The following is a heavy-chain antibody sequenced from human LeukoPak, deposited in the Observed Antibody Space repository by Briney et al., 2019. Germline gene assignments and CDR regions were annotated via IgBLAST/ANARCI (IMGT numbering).Heavy chain of an antibody. CDR3: ASATLRCSGGSCYEMDV. Sequence: SVKVSCRASGGTFSSYTISWVRQAPGQGLEWMGGIIPLFGTPDYAQKFQDRLTITADKSTSTAYMELSSLRSEDTAVYYCASATLRCSGGSCYEMDVWGKGTTVTVSS. CDR2: IIPLFGTP. D-gene: IGHD2-15*01. CDR1: GGTFSSYT. V-gene: IGHV1-69*06. J-gene: IGHJ6*04.